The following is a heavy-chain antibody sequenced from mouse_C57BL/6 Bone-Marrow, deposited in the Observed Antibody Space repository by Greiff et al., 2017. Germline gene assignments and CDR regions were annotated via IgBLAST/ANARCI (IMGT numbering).Heavy chain of an antibody. CDR2: IYPGSGST. CDR1: GYTFTSYW. CDR3: AREEDGNYVDY. V-gene: IGHV1-55*01. Sequence: LVESGAELVKPGASVKMSCKASGYTFTSYWITWVKQRPGQGLEWIGDIYPGSGSTNYNEKFKSKATLTVDTSSSTAYMQLSSLTSEDSAVYYCAREEDGNYVDYWGQGTTLTVSS. J-gene: IGHJ2*01. D-gene: IGHD2-1*01.